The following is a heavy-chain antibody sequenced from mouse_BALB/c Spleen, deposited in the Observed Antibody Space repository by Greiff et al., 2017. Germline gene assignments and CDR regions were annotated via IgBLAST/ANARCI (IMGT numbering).Heavy chain of an antibody. D-gene: IGHD2-1*01. J-gene: IGHJ3*01. V-gene: IGHV1-87*01. CDR3: ARYGNSFAY. CDR2: IYPGDGDT. Sequence: VQLQESGAELARPGASVKLSCKASGYTFTSYWMQWVKQRPGQGLEWIGAIYPGDGDTRYTQKFKGKATLTADKSSSTAYMQLRSLASEDAAVYYCARYGNSFAYWGQGTLVTVSA. CDR1: GYTFTSYW.